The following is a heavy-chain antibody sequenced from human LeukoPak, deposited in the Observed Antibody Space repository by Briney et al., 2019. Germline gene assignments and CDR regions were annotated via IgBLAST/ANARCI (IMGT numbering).Heavy chain of an antibody. J-gene: IGHJ4*02. CDR2: INPSGGST. CDR1: GYTFTSYY. Sequence: ASVKVSCKASGYTFTSYYMHWVRQAPGQGLEWMGIINPSGGSTSYAQKFQGRVTMTRDMSTSTVYMELSSLRSEDTAMYYCARDRCASCAYDYWGQGTLVTVSS. V-gene: IGHV1-46*01. D-gene: IGHD1-26*01. CDR3: ARDRCASCAYDY.